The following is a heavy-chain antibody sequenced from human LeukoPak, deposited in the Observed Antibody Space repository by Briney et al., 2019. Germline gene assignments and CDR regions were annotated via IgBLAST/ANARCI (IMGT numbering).Heavy chain of an antibody. CDR2: IYTGGIT. Sequence: GGSLRLSCAASGFIVSRTYMSWVRQAAGRGLEWVSVIYTGGITYYADSVKGRFTISRDDSKNPVYLEMNSLRAEDTAVYYCARFALRNYFDYWGQGTLVTVSS. CDR1: GFIVSRTY. D-gene: IGHD3-3*02. CDR3: ARFALRNYFDY. J-gene: IGHJ4*02. V-gene: IGHV3-66*02.